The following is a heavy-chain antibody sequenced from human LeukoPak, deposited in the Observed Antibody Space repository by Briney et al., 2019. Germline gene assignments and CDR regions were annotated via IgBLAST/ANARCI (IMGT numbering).Heavy chain of an antibody. V-gene: IGHV3-30-3*01. J-gene: IGHJ4*02. D-gene: IGHD6-19*01. CDR2: ISYDGSNN. CDR3: ARDKVSGSSGWYYFDY. CDR1: GFTFSSYA. Sequence: GRSLGLSCAASGFTFSSYAMHWVRQAPGKGLEWVAVISYDGSNNYYADSVKGRFTISRDNSKNTLYLQMNSLRAEDTTVYYCARDKVSGSSGWYYFDYWGQGTLVTVSS.